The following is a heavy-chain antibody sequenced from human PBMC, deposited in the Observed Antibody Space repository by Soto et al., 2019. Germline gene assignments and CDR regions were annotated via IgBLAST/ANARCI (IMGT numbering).Heavy chain of an antibody. V-gene: IGHV1-3*01. CDR3: AREVSYWFDP. CDR2: INAGNGNT. Sequence: GASVKVSCKASGYTFNSYAMNWVRQAPGQRLEWMGWINAGNGNTKYSQKFQGRVTMTRNTSISTAYMELSSLRSEDTAVYYCAREVSYWFDPWGQGTLVTVSS. J-gene: IGHJ5*02. CDR1: GYTFNSYA.